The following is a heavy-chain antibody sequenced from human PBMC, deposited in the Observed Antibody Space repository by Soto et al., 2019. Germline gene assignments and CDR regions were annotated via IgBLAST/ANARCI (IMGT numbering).Heavy chain of an antibody. V-gene: IGHV4-59*01. CDR1: GDSISSDY. J-gene: IGHJ5*02. CDR2: IHYSGST. D-gene: IGHD5-12*01. CDR3: ARESEYSGYDSGWFDP. Sequence: QVQLQESGPGLVKPSETLSLTCTVSGDSISSDYWSWIRQPPGKGLEWIGNIHYSGSTNYNPSLKSRVTISVDTSKNQFSLRLSSVTAADTAVYYCARESEYSGYDSGWFDPWGKGTLVTVSS.